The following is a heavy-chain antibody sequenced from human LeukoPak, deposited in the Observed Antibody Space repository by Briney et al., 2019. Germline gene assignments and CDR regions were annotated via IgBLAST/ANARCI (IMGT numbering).Heavy chain of an antibody. Sequence: GGSLRLSCAASGFTFSTYGIHWVRQAPGRGLEWVSFISYDGTNKYYADSAKGRFTISRDNSKNTLYLQMNSLRAEDTAVYYCAKDRDRQYFDYWGQGTLVTVSS. CDR2: ISYDGTNK. V-gene: IGHV3-30*02. CDR1: GFTFSTYG. J-gene: IGHJ4*02. CDR3: AKDRDRQYFDY. D-gene: IGHD3-10*01.